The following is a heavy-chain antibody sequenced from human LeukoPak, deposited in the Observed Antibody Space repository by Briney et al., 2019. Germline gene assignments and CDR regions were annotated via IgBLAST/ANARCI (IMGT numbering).Heavy chain of an antibody. D-gene: IGHD5-18*01. CDR1: GGSISSSSYY. CDR2: IYYSGST. V-gene: IGHV4-39*07. CDR3: ARGTAMGHLDY. Sequence: SETLSLTCTVSGGSISSSSYYWGWIRQPPGKGLEWIGSIYYSGSTNYNPSLKSRVTISVDTSKNQFSLKLSSVTAADTAVYYCARGTAMGHLDYWGQGTLVTVSS. J-gene: IGHJ4*02.